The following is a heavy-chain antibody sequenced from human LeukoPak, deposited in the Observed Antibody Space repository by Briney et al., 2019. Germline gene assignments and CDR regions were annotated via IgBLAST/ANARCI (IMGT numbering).Heavy chain of an antibody. Sequence: SETLSLNCAVSGYSISSGYYWGWIRQPPGKGLEWIGSIYHSGSTYYNPSLKSRVTISVDTSKNQFSLKLSSVTAADTAVYYCASPAGYWGQGTLVTVSS. D-gene: IGHD6-13*01. CDR1: GYSISSGYY. J-gene: IGHJ4*02. CDR3: ASPAGY. CDR2: IYHSGST. V-gene: IGHV4-38-2*01.